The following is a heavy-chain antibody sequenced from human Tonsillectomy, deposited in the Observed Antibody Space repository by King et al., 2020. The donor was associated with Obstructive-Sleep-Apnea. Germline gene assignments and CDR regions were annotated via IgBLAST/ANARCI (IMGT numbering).Heavy chain of an antibody. CDR2: ITSRGGSA. D-gene: IGHD6-13*01. CDR3: AKTIPAAGLFDP. J-gene: IGHJ5*02. V-gene: IGHV3-23*04. CDR1: GFTFANYA. Sequence: VQLVESGGDLVQPGGSLRLSCAASGFTFANYAMSWVRQAPGKGLEWVSTITSRGGSAYYADSVKGRFTISRDTSKNTLYLQMNSLRAEDTAVYYCAKTIPAAGLFDPWGQGTLVTVSS.